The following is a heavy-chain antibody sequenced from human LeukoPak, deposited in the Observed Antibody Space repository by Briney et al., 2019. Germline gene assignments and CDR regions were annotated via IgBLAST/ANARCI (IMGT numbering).Heavy chain of an antibody. CDR2: IYYSGST. D-gene: IGHD3-16*01. J-gene: IGHJ4*02. Sequence: PSETLSLTCTVSGGSISSSSYYWGWIRQPPGKGLEWIGSIYYSGSTYYNPSLKSRVTISVDTSKNQFSLKLSSVTAADTAVYYCARDRGSWGIDYWGQGTLVTVSS. CDR1: GGSISSSSYY. CDR3: ARDRGSWGIDY. V-gene: IGHV4-39*07.